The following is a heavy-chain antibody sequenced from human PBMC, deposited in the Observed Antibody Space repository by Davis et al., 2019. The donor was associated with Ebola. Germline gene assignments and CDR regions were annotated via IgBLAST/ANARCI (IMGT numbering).Heavy chain of an antibody. CDR3: ARGLRARGEQWPYNWFDP. D-gene: IGHD6-19*01. Sequence: SVKGRFTISRDNAKNSLYLQMNSLRAEDTAVYYCARGLRARGEQWPYNWFDPWGQGTLVTVSS. J-gene: IGHJ5*02. V-gene: IGHV3-48*03.